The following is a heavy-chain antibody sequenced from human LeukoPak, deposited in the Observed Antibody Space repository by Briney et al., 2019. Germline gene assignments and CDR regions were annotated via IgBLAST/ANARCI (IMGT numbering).Heavy chain of an antibody. Sequence: GSPRLSCAASGFTFSTYDMHWVRQAPGKGLEYVSSISSDGGSTYYAKSVKGRFTISRDISKNTLYLQMGSLRAEDMAVYYCARGHYCGSTSCYAFDYWGQGTLVTVSS. V-gene: IGHV3-64*01. CDR3: ARGHYCGSTSCYAFDY. J-gene: IGHJ4*02. D-gene: IGHD2-2*01. CDR2: ISSDGGST. CDR1: GFTFSTYD.